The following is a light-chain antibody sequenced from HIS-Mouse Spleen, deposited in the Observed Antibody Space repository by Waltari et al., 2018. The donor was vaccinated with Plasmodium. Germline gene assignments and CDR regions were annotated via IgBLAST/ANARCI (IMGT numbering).Light chain of an antibody. Sequence: SYELPQPPSVSVSPGQTARITCSGDALPKKYASWYQQKSGQAPVLFIYEDSKRPSGIPERFSGSSSGTMATLTISGAQVEDEADYYCYSTDSSGNHRVFGGGTKLTVL. CDR1: ALPKKY. CDR3: YSTDSSGNHRV. CDR2: EDS. J-gene: IGLJ3*02. V-gene: IGLV3-10*01.